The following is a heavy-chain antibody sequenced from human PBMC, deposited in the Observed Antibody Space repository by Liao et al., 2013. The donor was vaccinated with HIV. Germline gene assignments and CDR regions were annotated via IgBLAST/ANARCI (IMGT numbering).Heavy chain of an antibody. CDR1: GGSFSGYY. CDR3: ATGIAARQSHGWFDP. V-gene: IGHV4-34*01. Sequence: QVQLQQWGAGLLKTSETLSLTCAVYGGSFSGYYWSWIRQPPGKGLEWIGEINHSGSTNYNPSLKSRVTISVDTSKNQFSLKLSSVTAADTAVYYCATGIAARQSHGWFDPWGQGTLVTVSS. CDR2: INHSGST. D-gene: IGHD6-6*01. J-gene: IGHJ5*02.